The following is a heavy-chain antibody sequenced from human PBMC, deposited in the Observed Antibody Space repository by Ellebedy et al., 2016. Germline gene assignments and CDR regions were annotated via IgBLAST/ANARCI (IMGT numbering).Heavy chain of an antibody. CDR3: ARDLGYSSGKETRVDGY. CDR1: GGSISSYY. J-gene: IGHJ4*02. Sequence: SETLSLXXTVSGGSISSYYWSWIRQPPGKGLEWIGSIYYSGSTYYNPSLKSRVTISVDTSKNQFSLKLSSVTAADTAVYYCARDLGYSSGKETRVDGYWGQGTLVTVSS. D-gene: IGHD6-19*01. V-gene: IGHV4-39*07. CDR2: IYYSGST.